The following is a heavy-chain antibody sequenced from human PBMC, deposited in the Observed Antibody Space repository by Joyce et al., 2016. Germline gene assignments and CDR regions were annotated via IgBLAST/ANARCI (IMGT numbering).Heavy chain of an antibody. CDR2: IYNGDTT. J-gene: IGHJ6*02. CDR3: ATSLPSRVGGFQFFGLDV. D-gene: IGHD3-10*01. CDR1: GDSFSDTSYY. Sequence: HLQESGPGLVKPSETLSLTCTIPGDSFSDTSYYWIWIRQPPGKGLEWLRFIYNGDTTHDNPSLGGRLSISAGAAKKQFSLRLTSVTSADTAVYYCATSLPSRVGGFQFFGLDVWGQGTTVIVS. V-gene: IGHV4-61*01.